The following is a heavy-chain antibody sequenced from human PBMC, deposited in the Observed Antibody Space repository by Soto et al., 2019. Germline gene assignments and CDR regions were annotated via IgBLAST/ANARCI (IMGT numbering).Heavy chain of an antibody. V-gene: IGHV1-18*01. CDR1: GYTFTSYG. CDR3: ARDIAAAGSPDYYYGMDV. J-gene: IGHJ6*02. CDR2: ISAYNGNT. Sequence: VASVKVSCKASGYTFTSYGISWVRQAPGQGLEWMGWISAYNGNTNYAQKLQGRVTMTTDTSTSTAYMELRSPRSDDTAVYYCARDIAAAGSPDYYYGMDVWGQGTTVTVSS. D-gene: IGHD6-13*01.